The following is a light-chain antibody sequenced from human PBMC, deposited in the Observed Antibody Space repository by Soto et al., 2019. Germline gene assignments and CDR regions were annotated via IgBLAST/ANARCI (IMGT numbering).Light chain of an antibody. V-gene: IGKV3-15*01. CDR3: QQYYDWPIT. J-gene: IGKJ5*01. Sequence: EIVMTQSPATLSVSPGERATHSCRASQSISTNLAWYHQKPGQAPRLLIYGASTRATGIPARFSGSGSGTEFTLTISSLQSEDFAVYYCQQYYDWPITFGQGTRLEI. CDR2: GAS. CDR1: QSISTN.